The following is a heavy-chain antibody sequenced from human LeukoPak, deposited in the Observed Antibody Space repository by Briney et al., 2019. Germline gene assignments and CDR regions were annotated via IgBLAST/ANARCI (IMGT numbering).Heavy chain of an antibody. V-gene: IGHV4-61*02. Sequence: PSQTLSLTCTVSGGSISSGSNYWSWIRQPAGKGLEWIGRIYSGGGTNYSPSLKSRVTISIDTSKNQFSLKLNSVTAADSAMYYCARDDIVAPDSWGQGTLVTVSS. J-gene: IGHJ4*02. CDR3: ARDDIVAPDS. CDR2: IYSGGGT. CDR1: GGSISSGSNY. D-gene: IGHD5-12*01.